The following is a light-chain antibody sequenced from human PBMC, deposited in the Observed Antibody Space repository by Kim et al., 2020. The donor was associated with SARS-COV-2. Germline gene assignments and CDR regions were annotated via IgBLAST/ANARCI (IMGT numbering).Light chain of an antibody. CDR3: QLDGRPFT. Sequence: EIVLTQSPGTLSLSPGERATLSCRASQTITSTYLAWFQQKPGQAPRLLIYGAYNRPTGIPDRFTGSGSGADFTLTISRLEPEDFAVYCCQLDGRPFTFGPGTKVDIK. J-gene: IGKJ3*01. CDR1: QTITSTY. CDR2: GAY. V-gene: IGKV3-20*01.